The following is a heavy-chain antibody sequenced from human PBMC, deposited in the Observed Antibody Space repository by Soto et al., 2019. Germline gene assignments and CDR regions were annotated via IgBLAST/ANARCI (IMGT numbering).Heavy chain of an antibody. J-gene: IGHJ5*02. CDR3: ATLPPRIVVVFTEMPT. D-gene: IGHD2-21*01. Sequence: PSETLSLTCTVSGGSISSGCYYWSWIRQHPGKGLEWIGYIYYSGSTNYNPSLRSRVSMSVDKSNNEFSLSLTSVTAADTAVYYCATLPPRIVVVFTEMPTWGQGILVTV. CDR1: GGSISSGCYY. V-gene: IGHV4-31*09. CDR2: IYYSGST.